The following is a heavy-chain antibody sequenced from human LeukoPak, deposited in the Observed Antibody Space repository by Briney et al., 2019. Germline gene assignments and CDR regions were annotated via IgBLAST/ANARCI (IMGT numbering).Heavy chain of an antibody. CDR1: GGTFSSYV. J-gene: IGHJ4*02. Sequence: SVKVSCKASGGTFSSYVFSWVRQAPGQGLECMGGIIPVFGSANYAQKLQGRVTITADESTSTAYMELSSLRSEDTAVYYCARASGSHSPFDYWGQGTLVTVSS. CDR3: ARASGSHSPFDY. D-gene: IGHD1-26*01. V-gene: IGHV1-69*13. CDR2: IIPVFGSA.